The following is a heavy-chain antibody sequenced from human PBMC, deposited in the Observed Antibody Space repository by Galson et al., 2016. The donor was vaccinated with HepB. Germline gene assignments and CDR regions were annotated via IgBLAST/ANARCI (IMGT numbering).Heavy chain of an antibody. J-gene: IGHJ4*02. Sequence: VRQAPGKGLEWVALISYDGNDQYYADSVRGRFTISRDSSKNTMFLQMNSLRAEDTAVYYCARALIVVINGADYWGQRTRVTVS. V-gene: IGHV3-30*03. CDR3: ARALIVVINGADY. D-gene: IGHD3-22*01. CDR2: ISYDGNDQ.